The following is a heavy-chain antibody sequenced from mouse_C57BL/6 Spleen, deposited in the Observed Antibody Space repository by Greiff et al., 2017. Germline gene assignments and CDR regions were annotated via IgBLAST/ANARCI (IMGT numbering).Heavy chain of an antibody. Sequence: VQLQQSVAELVRPGASVKLSCTASGFNIKNTYMHWVKQRPEQGLEWIGRIDPANGNTKYAPKFQGKATITADTSSNTAYLQLSILTSDDTAIYYCARNYYGSSPSFAYWGQGTLVTVSA. J-gene: IGHJ3*01. V-gene: IGHV14-3*01. CDR1: GFNIKNTY. CDR3: ARNYYGSSPSFAY. CDR2: IDPANGNT. D-gene: IGHD1-1*01.